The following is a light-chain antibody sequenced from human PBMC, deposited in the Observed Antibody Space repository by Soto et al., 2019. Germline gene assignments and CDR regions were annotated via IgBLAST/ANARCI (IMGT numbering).Light chain of an antibody. CDR3: CSYAGSYTMI. CDR2: DVN. CDR1: SSDIGVYIY. V-gene: IGLV2-11*01. Sequence: QSALTQPRSVSGSPGQSVAISCTGTSSDIGVYIYVSWYQQHPGKAPKLIISDVNKRPSGVPDRFSGSKSANTASLTISGLQAEDEADYYCCSYAGSYTMIFGGGTKVTVL. J-gene: IGLJ2*01.